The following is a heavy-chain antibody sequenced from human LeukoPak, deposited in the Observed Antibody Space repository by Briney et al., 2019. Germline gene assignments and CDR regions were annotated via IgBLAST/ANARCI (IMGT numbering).Heavy chain of an antibody. Sequence: PSETLSLTCAVSGGSISSGGYSWSWIRQPPGKGPEWIGYIYHSGSTYYNPSLKSRVTISVDRSKNQFSLKLSSVTAADTAVYYCARAPGLYYYYGMDVWGQGTTVTVPS. CDR3: ARAPGLYYYYGMDV. CDR2: IYHSGST. J-gene: IGHJ6*02. CDR1: GGSISSGGYS. V-gene: IGHV4-30-2*01.